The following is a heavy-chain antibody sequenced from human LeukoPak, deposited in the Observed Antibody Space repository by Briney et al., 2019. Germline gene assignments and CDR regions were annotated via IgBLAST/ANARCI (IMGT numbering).Heavy chain of an antibody. J-gene: IGHJ4*02. V-gene: IGHV5-51*01. CDR1: GYSFTRYW. CDR3: ARHRSAVTGKDY. CDR2: IYPGYSDT. Sequence: GESLKISCKASGYSFTRYWIGWVRQMPGKGLEWMGIIYPGYSDTRYSPSFKGQVTISADKSTSTAYLQWSSLKASDTAMYYCARHRSAVTGKDYWGQGTLVTVSS. D-gene: IGHD6-19*01.